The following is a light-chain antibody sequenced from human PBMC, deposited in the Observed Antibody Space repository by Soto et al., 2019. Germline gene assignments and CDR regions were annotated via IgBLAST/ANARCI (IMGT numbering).Light chain of an antibody. CDR1: QSVSSY. CDR2: DAS. Sequence: EILLTQSPSTLPLSAGERATLSCRVSQSVSSYLAWYQQKPGQAPRLLIYDASNGATGIPARFSGSGSGTDFTLTINSLDFEDYAVYYCQQRSNWWTFGQGTKVDIK. CDR3: QQRSNWWT. V-gene: IGKV3-11*01. J-gene: IGKJ1*01.